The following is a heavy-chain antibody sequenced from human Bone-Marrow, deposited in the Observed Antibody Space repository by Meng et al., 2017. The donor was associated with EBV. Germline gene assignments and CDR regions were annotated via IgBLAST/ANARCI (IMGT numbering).Heavy chain of an antibody. Sequence: HAQLQESGPGLGKPSETLSLPCTVSGGSVSSGSYYWSWIRQPPGKGLERIGYIYYSGSTNYNPSLKSRVTISVDTSKNQFSLKLSAVTAADTAVYYCARGSIVGVNWFDPWGQGTLVTVSS. CDR2: IYYSGST. CDR3: ARGSIVGVNWFDP. V-gene: IGHV4-61*01. D-gene: IGHD2-21*01. CDR1: GGSVSSGSYY. J-gene: IGHJ5*02.